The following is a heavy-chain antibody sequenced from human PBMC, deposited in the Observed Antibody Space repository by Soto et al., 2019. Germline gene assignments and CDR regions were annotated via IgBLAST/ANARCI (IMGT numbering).Heavy chain of an antibody. Sequence: ASVKVSCKASGYTFTRYGISWVRQAPGQGRGWMGWTRAYNGNTHYDQKLQGTGTMTTDTSTSTAYMELRSLRSDDSAAYYCARVLLGATIYYYYGMDVRGQATTVTVS. J-gene: IGHJ6*02. CDR2: TRAYNGNT. CDR3: ARVLLGATIYYYYGMDV. V-gene: IGHV1-18*01. CDR1: GYTFTRYG. D-gene: IGHD1-26*01.